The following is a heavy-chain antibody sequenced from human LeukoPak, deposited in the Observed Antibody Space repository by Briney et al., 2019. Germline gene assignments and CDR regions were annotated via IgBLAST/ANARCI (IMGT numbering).Heavy chain of an antibody. CDR1: GGSISSGSYY. J-gene: IGHJ4*02. V-gene: IGHV4-61*02. CDR2: IYTSGST. CDR3: ARGVGWFGDYYFDY. Sequence: SETLSLTCTVSGGSISSGSYYWSWIRQPAGKGLEWIGRIYTSGSTNYNPSLKSRVTISVDTSKNQFSLKLSSVTAADTAVYYCARGVGWFGDYYFDYWGQGTLVTVSS. D-gene: IGHD3-10*01.